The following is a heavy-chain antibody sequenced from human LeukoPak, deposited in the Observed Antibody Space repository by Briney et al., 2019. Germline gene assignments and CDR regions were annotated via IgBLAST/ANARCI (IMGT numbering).Heavy chain of an antibody. V-gene: IGHV4-39*01. D-gene: IGHD2-21*02. J-gene: IGHJ5*02. CDR1: GDSIPSNTYY. CDR3: ARRRGDARMNWSDP. CDR2: LYYNGNI. Sequence: SDTLSLTCTVSGDSIPSNTYYWNWIRQPRGKGLEWIGSLYYNGNIYFNPSLASRATITVDTSNNQFSLKLNSVTAADTAVYYCARRRGDARMNWSDPWGQGILVTVSS.